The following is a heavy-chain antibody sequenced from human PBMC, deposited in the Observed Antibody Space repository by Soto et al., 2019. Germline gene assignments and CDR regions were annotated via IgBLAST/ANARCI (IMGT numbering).Heavy chain of an antibody. CDR2: IYYSGST. D-gene: IGHD5-18*01. CDR3: ARKSTDMVPGY. V-gene: IGHV4-39*01. J-gene: IGHJ4*02. CDR1: VGSISSSSYY. Sequence: PSETLSLTCTFSVGSISSSSYYWGWIRQPPWKGLEWIGSIYYSGSTYYNPSLKSRVTISVDTSKNQFSLKLSSVTAADTAVYYCARKSTDMVPGYWGQGTLVIVS.